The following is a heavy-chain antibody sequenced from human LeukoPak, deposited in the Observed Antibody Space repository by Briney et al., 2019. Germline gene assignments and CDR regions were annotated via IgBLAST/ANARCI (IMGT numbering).Heavy chain of an antibody. J-gene: IGHJ4*02. CDR3: VKPGYSYGYYFDY. CDR2: IRSNGGST. CDR1: GFTFSSYA. Sequence: GGSLRLSCSASGFTFSSYAMHWVHQAPGKGLEYVSAIRSNGGSTYYADSVKGRFTISRDNSKNTLYLQMSSLRAEDTAVYYCVKPGYSYGYYFDYWGQGALVTVSS. V-gene: IGHV3-64D*06. D-gene: IGHD5-18*01.